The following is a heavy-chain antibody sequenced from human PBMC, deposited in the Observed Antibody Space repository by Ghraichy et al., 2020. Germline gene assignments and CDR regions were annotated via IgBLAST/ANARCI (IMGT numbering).Heavy chain of an antibody. CDR2: ITSSSSTI. J-gene: IGHJ3*02. CDR1: GFTFSSYS. Sequence: GGSLRLSCAASGFTFSSYSMNWVRQAPGKGLEWVSFITSSSSTIYYADSVKGRFTISRDNAKNSLYLQMNSPRDEDTAVYYCARASCSGGRCYSAFDIWGQGTMVT. CDR3: ARASCSGGRCYSAFDI. D-gene: IGHD2-15*01. V-gene: IGHV3-48*02.